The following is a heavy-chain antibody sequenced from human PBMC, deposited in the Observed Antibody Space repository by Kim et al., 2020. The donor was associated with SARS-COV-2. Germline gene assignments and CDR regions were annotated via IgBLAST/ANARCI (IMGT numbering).Heavy chain of an antibody. D-gene: IGHD3-22*01. CDR1: GGSISSYY. CDR3: ARGPDYDSSGYYLDY. CDR2: IYYSGST. Sequence: SETLSLTCTVSGGSISSYYWSWIRQPPGKGLEWIGYIYYSGSTNYNPSLKSRVTISVDTSKNQFSLKLSSVTAADTAVYYCARGPDYDSSGYYLDYWGQGTLVTVSS. J-gene: IGHJ4*02. V-gene: IGHV4-59*01.